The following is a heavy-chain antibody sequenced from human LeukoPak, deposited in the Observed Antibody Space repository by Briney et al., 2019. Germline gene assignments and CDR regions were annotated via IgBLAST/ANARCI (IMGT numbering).Heavy chain of an antibody. CDR1: GFTFSSYA. CDR3: AKTRRSDYGLDY. CDR2: ISYDGSNK. J-gene: IGHJ4*02. D-gene: IGHD4-17*01. Sequence: GGSLRLSCAASGFTFSSYAMHWVRQAPGKGLEWVAVISYDGSNKYYADSVKGRFTISRDNSKNTLYLQMNSLRAEDTAVYYCAKTRRSDYGLDYWGQGTLVTVSS. V-gene: IGHV3-30-3*02.